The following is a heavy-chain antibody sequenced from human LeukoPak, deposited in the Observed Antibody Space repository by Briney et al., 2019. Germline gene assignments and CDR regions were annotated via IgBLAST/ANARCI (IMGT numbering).Heavy chain of an antibody. CDR1: GFTFSSYA. CDR2: ISYDGSNK. J-gene: IGHJ4*02. V-gene: IGHV3-30-3*01. Sequence: PGGSLRLSCAASGFTFSSYAMHLVRQAPGKGLEWVAVISYDGSNKYYADSVKGRFTISRDNSKNTLYLQMNSLRAEDTAVYYCASGYSHFDYWGQGTLVTVSS. CDR3: ASGYSHFDY. D-gene: IGHD5-18*01.